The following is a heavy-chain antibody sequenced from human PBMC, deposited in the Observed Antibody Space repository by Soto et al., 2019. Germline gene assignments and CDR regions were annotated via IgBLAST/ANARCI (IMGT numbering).Heavy chain of an antibody. CDR2: IGGSSGHI. V-gene: IGHV3-21*01. D-gene: IGHD2-8*01. CDR3: ARTNGAYSNYFDY. Sequence: GGSLRLSCAASGFTFSSYSMVWVRQAPEKGLEWVSSIGGSSGHIYYADSLKGRFTISRDNAKNSLYLQMNSLRVDDTAVYYCARTNGAYSNYFDYWGQGTLVTVSS. J-gene: IGHJ4*02. CDR1: GFTFSSYS.